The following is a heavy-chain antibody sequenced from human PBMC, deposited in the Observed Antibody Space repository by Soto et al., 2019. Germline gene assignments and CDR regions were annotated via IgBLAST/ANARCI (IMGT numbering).Heavy chain of an antibody. V-gene: IGHV4-61*01. D-gene: IGHD4-17*01. CDR2: IYFSGTT. CDR3: ARSPGSGDYVDY. J-gene: IGHJ4*02. Sequence: SETLSLTCSVSGGSVSSDSYYWSWIRQPPGAGLEWIGYIYFSGTTNYNPSLESRVTILVDSSKNQFSLKLSSVTAADTAVYYCARSPGSGDYVDYWGQGTLVTVSS. CDR1: GGSVSSDSYY.